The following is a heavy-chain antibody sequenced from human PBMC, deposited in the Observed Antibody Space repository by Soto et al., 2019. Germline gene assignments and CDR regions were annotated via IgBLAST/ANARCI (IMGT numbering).Heavy chain of an antibody. J-gene: IGHJ4*02. V-gene: IGHV3-30*18. D-gene: IGHD3-22*01. CDR2: ISYDGSNK. Sequence: GGSLRLSCAASGFTFSSYGMHWVRQAPGKGLEWVAVISYDGSNKYYADSVKGRFIISRDNSKNTLYLQMNSLRAEDTAVYYCAKEWVYDSSGWSFDYWGQGT. CDR1: GFTFSSYG. CDR3: AKEWVYDSSGWSFDY.